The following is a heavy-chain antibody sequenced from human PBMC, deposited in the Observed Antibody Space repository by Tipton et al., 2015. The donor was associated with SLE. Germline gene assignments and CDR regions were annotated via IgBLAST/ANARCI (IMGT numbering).Heavy chain of an antibody. CDR1: GASFSNYY. V-gene: IGHV4-34*12. CDR3: ARGVSEQQLVPVYFFDN. CDR2: VIHSGST. D-gene: IGHD6-13*01. Sequence: TLSLTCAIYGASFSNYYWGWIRQPPGKGLEWIGEVIHSGSTNYNPSLKSRVSISVDTSKNQFSLKLTSVTAADTAVYYCARGVSEQQLVPVYFFDNWGRGTLVTVS. J-gene: IGHJ4*02.